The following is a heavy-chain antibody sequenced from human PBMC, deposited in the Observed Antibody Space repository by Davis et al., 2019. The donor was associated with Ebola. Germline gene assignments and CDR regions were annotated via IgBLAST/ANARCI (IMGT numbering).Heavy chain of an antibody. Sequence: SGPTLVKPTETLTLTCTVSGFSLSNPTMGVSWIRQPPGKALEWLAHLFSNDDKSYNTSLQTRLTISKDTSRSQVVLTLTNVDPVVTATYYCARIASSDLFYYYYGMDVWGQGTTVTVSS. D-gene: IGHD6-25*01. CDR2: LFSNDDK. CDR3: ARIASSDLFYYYYGMDV. V-gene: IGHV2-26*01. CDR1: GFSLSNPTMG. J-gene: IGHJ6*02.